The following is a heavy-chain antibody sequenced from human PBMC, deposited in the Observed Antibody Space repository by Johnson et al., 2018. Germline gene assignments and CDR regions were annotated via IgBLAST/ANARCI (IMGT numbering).Heavy chain of an antibody. J-gene: IGHJ6*02. CDR3: AKVFSNYRYYHHGMDV. CDR1: GLTFSGYG. Sequence: VQLVQSGGGVVQPGRSLRLSCVASGLTFSGYGMHWVRQAPGRGLEWVAVISNDGSNEYYADSVKGRFSISRDNSKNTLYLQMNTLRPEDTAVYYCAKVFSNYRYYHHGMDVWGQGTTVTVSS. CDR2: ISNDGSNE. D-gene: IGHD4-11*01. V-gene: IGHV3-30*18.